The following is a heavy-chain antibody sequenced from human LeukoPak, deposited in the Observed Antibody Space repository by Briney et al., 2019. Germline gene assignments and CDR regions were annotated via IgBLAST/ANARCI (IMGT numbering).Heavy chain of an antibody. CDR2: IYYSGST. CDR3: ARDRNYGTPYNWFDP. CDR1: GGSISSYY. J-gene: IGHJ5*02. V-gene: IGHV4-59*01. Sequence: SETLSLTCTVSGGSISSYYWSWIRQPPGKGLEWTGYIYYSGSTNYNPSLKSRVTISVDTSKNQFSLKLSSVTAADTAVYYCARDRNYGTPYNWFDPWGQGTLVTVSS. D-gene: IGHD4-11*01.